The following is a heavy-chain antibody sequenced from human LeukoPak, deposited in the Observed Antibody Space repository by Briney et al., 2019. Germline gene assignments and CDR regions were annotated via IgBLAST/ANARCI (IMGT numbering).Heavy chain of an antibody. CDR1: GFTFNNYA. Sequence: GGSLRLSCAASGFAASGFTFNNYAMHWVRQAPGKGLEWAAFIRYDGSNKYYADSVKGRFTISRDNSKNTLYLQMNSLRDEDTAVYYCARELPFDYWGQGTLVTVSS. J-gene: IGHJ4*02. CDR2: IRYDGSNK. D-gene: IGHD2-15*01. CDR3: ARELPFDY. V-gene: IGHV3-30*02.